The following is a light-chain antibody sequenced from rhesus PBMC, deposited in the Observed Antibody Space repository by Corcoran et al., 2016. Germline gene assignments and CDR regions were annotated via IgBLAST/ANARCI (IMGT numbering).Light chain of an antibody. Sequence: DIQMTQSPSSLSASVGDKVTITCKASQSIRSWLAWYQQKPGKAPKPLIYKASSLESGGPSRFSGSGSGTDFTLPISSLQPEDFATYYCQQYNSAPPTFGGGTKVELK. V-gene: IGKV1-16*01. CDR3: QQYNSAPPT. CDR1: QSIRSW. CDR2: KAS. J-gene: IGKJ4*01.